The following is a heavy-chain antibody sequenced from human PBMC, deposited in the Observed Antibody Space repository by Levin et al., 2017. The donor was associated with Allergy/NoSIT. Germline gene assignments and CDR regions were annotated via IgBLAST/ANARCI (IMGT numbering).Heavy chain of an antibody. CDR2: ISSGRST. Sequence: SETLSLTCNVSGGSIRGGSYSWGWIRQPPEKGLEWIGTISSGRSTYYNPSFNSRLTIFLDTSKNFFSLKLYSLTAADTAVYYCATGPSGFDYWGQGTLVTVSS. J-gene: IGHJ4*02. V-gene: IGHV4-39*01. CDR3: ATGPSGFDY. CDR1: GGSIRGGSYS. D-gene: IGHD1-26*01.